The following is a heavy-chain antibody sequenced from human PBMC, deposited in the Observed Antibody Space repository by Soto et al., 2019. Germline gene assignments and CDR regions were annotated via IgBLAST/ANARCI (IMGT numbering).Heavy chain of an antibody. Sequence: GGSLRLSCAASGFTFSSYWMHWVRQAPGKGLVWVSRINSDGSSTSYADSVKGRFTISRDNAKNTLYLQMNSLRAEDTAVYYCARVGLAYCGGDCYQNAFDIWGQGTMVTVSS. CDR3: ARVGLAYCGGDCYQNAFDI. J-gene: IGHJ3*02. CDR2: INSDGSST. D-gene: IGHD2-21*02. CDR1: GFTFSSYW. V-gene: IGHV3-74*01.